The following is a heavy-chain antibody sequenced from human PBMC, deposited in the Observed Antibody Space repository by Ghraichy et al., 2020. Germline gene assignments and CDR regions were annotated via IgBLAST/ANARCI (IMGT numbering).Heavy chain of an antibody. Sequence: GPLRLSCTASGFTFNSYAMNWVRQAPGKGLEWVSGIGMTGTSTYYADSVKGQFTISRDNSKNTVFLQMNSLRAEDTAVYYCAKDSAAVAGKRGGFDIWGQGTMVTVSS. CDR1: GFTFNSYA. CDR2: IGMTGTST. D-gene: IGHD6-19*01. J-gene: IGHJ3*02. V-gene: IGHV3-23*01. CDR3: AKDSAAVAGKRGGFDI.